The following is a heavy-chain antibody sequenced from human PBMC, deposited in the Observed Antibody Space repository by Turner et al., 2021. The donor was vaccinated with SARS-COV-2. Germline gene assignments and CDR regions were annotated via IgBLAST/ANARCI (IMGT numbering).Heavy chain of an antibody. CDR3: ARANWGNYYYGMDV. CDR1: GFTFSTYG. CDR2: ISYDGSNK. J-gene: IGHJ6*02. V-gene: IGHV3-30*03. D-gene: IGHD7-27*01. Sequence: QVQLVESGGGVVQPGRSLRLSCAASGFTFSTYGMHWLRQAPGKGLEWVAVISYDGSNKYYADSVKGRFIISRDNSKNTLYLQMNSLRAEDTAVYYCARANWGNYYYGMDVWGQGTTVTVSS.